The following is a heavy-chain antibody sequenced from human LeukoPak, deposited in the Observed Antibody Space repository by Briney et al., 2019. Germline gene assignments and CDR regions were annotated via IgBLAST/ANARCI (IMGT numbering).Heavy chain of an antibody. CDR3: ARQSAHDSRWFDP. CDR1: GDSISSSGYY. D-gene: IGHD1-1*01. J-gene: IGHJ5*02. V-gene: IGHV4-30-4*08. CDR2: IYYNGIT. Sequence: SETLSLTCTVSGDSISSSGYYWGWVRQSPGKGLEWIASIYYNGITYYNPSLRSRIFISVDTSKNQFSLKLSSMTAADTAVYYCARQSAHDSRWFDPWGQGTLVTVSS.